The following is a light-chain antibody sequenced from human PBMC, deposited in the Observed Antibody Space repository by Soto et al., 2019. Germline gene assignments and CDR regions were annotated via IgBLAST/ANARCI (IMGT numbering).Light chain of an antibody. CDR1: QGISSA. CDR3: QQFNSYPPIS. Sequence: AIQLTQSPSSLSASVGDRVTITCRASQGISSALAWYQQKPGKAPKLLIYDASSLESGVPSRLSGSGSRTYFTLTISSLQHEDFATYYCQQFNSYPPISFGGGTKVEIK. J-gene: IGKJ4*01. V-gene: IGKV1-13*02. CDR2: DAS.